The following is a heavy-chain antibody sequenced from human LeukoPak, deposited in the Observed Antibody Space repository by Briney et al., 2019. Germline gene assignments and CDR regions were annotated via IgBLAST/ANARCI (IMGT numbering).Heavy chain of an antibody. CDR2: IYYSGST. J-gene: IGHJ4*02. CDR3: ASQGY. CDR1: GGSISSNC. V-gene: IGHV4-59*01. Sequence: PSETLSLTCTVSGGSISSNCWSWIRQPPGKGLEWIGYIYYSGSTNYNPSLKSRVTISVDTSKNQFSLKLSSVTAADTAVYYCASQGYWGQGTLVTVSS.